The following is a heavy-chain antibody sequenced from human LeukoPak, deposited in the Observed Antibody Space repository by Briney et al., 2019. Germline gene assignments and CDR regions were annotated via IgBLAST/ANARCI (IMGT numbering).Heavy chain of an antibody. J-gene: IGHJ4*02. CDR3: ANEIRPNDY. Sequence: GRSLRLSCAASGFTFSSYAMHWVRQAPGKGLEWVSAISISGSKTYYADSVKGRFTISRDNSKNTLYLQMNSLRAEDTAVYYCANEIRPNDYWGQGTQVTVSS. CDR2: ISISGSKT. D-gene: IGHD4-17*01. CDR1: GFTFSSYA. V-gene: IGHV3-23*01.